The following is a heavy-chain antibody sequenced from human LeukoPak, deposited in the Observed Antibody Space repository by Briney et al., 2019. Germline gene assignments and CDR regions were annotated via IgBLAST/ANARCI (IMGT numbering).Heavy chain of an antibody. V-gene: IGHV3-7*01. CDR3: AGEPRSMRY. Sequence: GGSLRLSCAVSGVTFNSYWWSWVRQAPGKGLEWVASIKEDGGDKKYLDSVKGRFTISRDNAKNSLYLQMNSLRAEDTAVYYCAGEPRSMRYWGQGTLVTVSS. J-gene: IGHJ4*02. CDR2: IKEDGGDK. CDR1: GVTFNSYW.